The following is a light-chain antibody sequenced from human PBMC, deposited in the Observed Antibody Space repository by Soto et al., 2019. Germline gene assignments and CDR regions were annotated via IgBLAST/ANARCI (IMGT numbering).Light chain of an antibody. CDR1: QSISSW. Sequence: DIQMTQSPSSVSASVGDRVTITCRASQSISSWLAWYQKKPGKAPNLLIYAASSLQSGVPSRFSGSESGTDFTLTISSLQPEDCAIYFCQQANSFPITFGQGTRLEIK. V-gene: IGKV1-12*01. J-gene: IGKJ5*01. CDR3: QQANSFPIT. CDR2: AAS.